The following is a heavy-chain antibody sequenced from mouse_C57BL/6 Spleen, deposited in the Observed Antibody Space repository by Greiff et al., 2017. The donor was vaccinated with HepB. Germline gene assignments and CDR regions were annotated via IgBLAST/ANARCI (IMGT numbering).Heavy chain of an antibody. D-gene: IGHD4-1*01. CDR3: TRGANWDPYFDY. J-gene: IGHJ2*01. CDR1: GFTFSSYA. V-gene: IGHV5-9-1*02. Sequence: EVKVVESGEGLVKPGGSLKLSCAASGFTFSSYAMSWVRQTPEKRLEWVAYISSGGDYIYYADTVKGRFTISRDNARNTLYLQMSSLKSEDTAMYYCTRGANWDPYFDYWGQGTTLTVSS. CDR2: ISSGGDYI.